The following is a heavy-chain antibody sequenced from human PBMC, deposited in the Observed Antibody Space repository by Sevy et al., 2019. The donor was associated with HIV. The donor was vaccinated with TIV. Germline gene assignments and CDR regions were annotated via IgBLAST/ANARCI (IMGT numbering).Heavy chain of an antibody. CDR1: GFTFRSFS. J-gene: IGHJ5*01. Sequence: GGSLRLSCVASGFTFRSFSMHWVRQAPGKGLEWVAVRWYDGRTERYADSVQGRFTISRDNSKTTLYLQMNSLRDEDTAIYYCARDAARVIVPTAGFDSWGQGTLVTVSS. D-gene: IGHD1-1*01. CDR3: ARDAARVIVPTAGFDS. CDR2: RWYDGRTE. V-gene: IGHV3-33*01.